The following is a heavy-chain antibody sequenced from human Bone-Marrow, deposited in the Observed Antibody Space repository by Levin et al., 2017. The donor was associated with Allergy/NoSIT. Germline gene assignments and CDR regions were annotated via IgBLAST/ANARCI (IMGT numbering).Heavy chain of an antibody. J-gene: IGHJ4*02. CDR2: IYHSGST. Sequence: PSETLSLTCAVSGYSISSGYYWGWIRQPPGKGLEWIGSIYHSGSTYYNPSLKSRVTISVDTSKNQFSLKLSSVTAADTAVYYCAREACTNGVGYVSQKANYFDYWGQGTLVTVSS. D-gene: IGHD2-8*01. V-gene: IGHV4-38-2*02. CDR1: GYSISSGYY. CDR3: AREACTNGVGYVSQKANYFDY.